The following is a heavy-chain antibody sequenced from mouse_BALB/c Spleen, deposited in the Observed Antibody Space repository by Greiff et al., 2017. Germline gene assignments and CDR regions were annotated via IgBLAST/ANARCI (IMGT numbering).Heavy chain of an antibody. CDR2: IDPSDSET. Sequence: QVQLKQSGPQLVRPGASVKISCKASGYSFTSYWMHWVKQRPGQGLEWIGMIDPSDSETRSNQKFKDKATLTVDKSSSTAYMQLSSPTSEDSAVYYCARAVYYGSSSFDYWGQGTTLTVSA. CDR1: GYSFTSYW. J-gene: IGHJ2*01. D-gene: IGHD1-1*01. V-gene: IGHV1S126*01. CDR3: ARAVYYGSSSFDY.